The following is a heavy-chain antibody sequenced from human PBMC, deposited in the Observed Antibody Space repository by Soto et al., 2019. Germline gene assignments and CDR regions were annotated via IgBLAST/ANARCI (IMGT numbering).Heavy chain of an antibody. CDR2: IYYSGST. V-gene: IGHV4-59*08. Sequence: PSETLSLTCTVSGGSISSYYWSWIRQPPGKGLEWIGYIYYSGSTNYNPSLKSRVTISVDTSKNQFSLKLSSVTAADTAVYYCATRIKYCSGGSCYLGSFDYWGQGTLVTVSS. CDR1: GGSISSYY. J-gene: IGHJ4*02. D-gene: IGHD2-15*01. CDR3: ATRIKYCSGGSCYLGSFDY.